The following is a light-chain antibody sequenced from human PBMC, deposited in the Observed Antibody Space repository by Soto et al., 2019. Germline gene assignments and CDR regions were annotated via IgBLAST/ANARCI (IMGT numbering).Light chain of an antibody. J-gene: IGKJ2*01. CDR3: PQYGRSPLMYT. V-gene: IGKV3-20*01. CDR1: QSVNSNF. Sequence: EIVLTQSPGPLSLSPGERATISCRASQSVNSNFLAWYQQKPGQAPRLLIYGASTRAAGVPDIFSGSGSRTDCALTITRLEPEDFAMDYCPQYGRSPLMYTFGQGTKLGVK. CDR2: GAS.